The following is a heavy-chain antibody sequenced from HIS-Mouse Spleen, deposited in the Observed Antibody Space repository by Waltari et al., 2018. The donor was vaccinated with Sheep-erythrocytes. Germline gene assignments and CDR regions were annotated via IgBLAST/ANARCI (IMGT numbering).Heavy chain of an antibody. CDR3: ARAVAGTPDAFDI. CDR1: GFTFSSYW. CDR2: IKQDGSEK. V-gene: IGHV3-7*01. J-gene: IGHJ3*02. Sequence: EVQLVESGGGLVQPGGSLRLSCAASGFTFSSYWMSWVRQAPGKGLEWWANIKQDGSEKYYVDSVKGRFTISRDNAKNSLYLQMNSLRAEDTAVYYCARAVAGTPDAFDIWGQGTMVTVSS. D-gene: IGHD1-7*01.